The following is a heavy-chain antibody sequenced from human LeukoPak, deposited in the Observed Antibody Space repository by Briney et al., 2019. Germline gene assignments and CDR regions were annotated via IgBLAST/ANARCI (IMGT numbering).Heavy chain of an antibody. CDR1: GFTFDDYA. J-gene: IGHJ4*02. Sequence: GGSLRLSCAASGFTFDDYAMHWVRQAPGKGLEWVSGISWNSGSIGYADSVKGRFTISRDNSKNTLYLQMNSLRAEDTAVYYCARAQSQQWLPPGYWGQGTLVTVSS. CDR2: ISWNSGSI. D-gene: IGHD6-19*01. CDR3: ARAQSQQWLPPGY. V-gene: IGHV3-9*01.